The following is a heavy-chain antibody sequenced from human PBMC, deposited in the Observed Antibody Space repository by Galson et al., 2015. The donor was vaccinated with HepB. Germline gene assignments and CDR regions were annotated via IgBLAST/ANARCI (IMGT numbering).Heavy chain of an antibody. J-gene: IGHJ4*02. CDR2: PDPDDAET. Sequence: AVNVSYEVSRRPRSETSMPWGRQAPLNGLEKVGGPDPDDAETVYAHRFQGRVTMTEDRSSDTAYMELSSLRSDDTAVYFCATPGANDISGSLAYWGQGTLVTVSS. D-gene: IGHD3-22*01. CDR3: ATPGANDISGSLAY. V-gene: IGHV1-24*01. CDR1: RRPRSETS.